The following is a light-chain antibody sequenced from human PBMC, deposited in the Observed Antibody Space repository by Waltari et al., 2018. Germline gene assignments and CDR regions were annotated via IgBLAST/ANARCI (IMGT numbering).Light chain of an antibody. CDR1: SSDVAGYNY. V-gene: IGLV2-14*01. J-gene: IGLJ3*02. CDR2: DVS. CDR3: CSYTSSSTWV. Sequence: QSALTQPASVSGSPGQSITISCTGTSSDVAGYNYVSWYQRHPGKAPNLMIYDVSNRPSGVSDRFSGSKYGKTASLTISGLQAEDEADYYCCSYTSSSTWVFGGGTKLTVL.